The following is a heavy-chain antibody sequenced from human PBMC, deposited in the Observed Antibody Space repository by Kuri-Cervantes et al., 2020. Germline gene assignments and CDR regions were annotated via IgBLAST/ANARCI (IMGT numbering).Heavy chain of an antibody. V-gene: IGHV3-23*01. Sequence: GESLKISCAASGFTFSSYTMTWVRQAPMKGLEWVSSISGRGYTTYYADSVKGRFTISRDTSKNRVFLQMNSLRAEDTAVYYCVKDKLWATVTYFDHWGQGTLVTVSS. J-gene: IGHJ4*02. CDR2: ISGRGYTT. CDR3: VKDKLWATVTYFDH. CDR1: GFTFSSYT. D-gene: IGHD4-17*01.